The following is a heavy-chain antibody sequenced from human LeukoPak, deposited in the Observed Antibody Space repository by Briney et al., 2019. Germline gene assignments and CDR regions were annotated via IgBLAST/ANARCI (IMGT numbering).Heavy chain of an antibody. CDR1: GGSISTYY. CDR3: ARDRDYYDSSGYYWYFDL. J-gene: IGHJ2*01. D-gene: IGHD3-22*01. CDR2: IYTSGST. V-gene: IGHV4-4*07. Sequence: SSETLSLTCTVSGGSISTYYWSWIRQPAGKGLEWIGRIYTSGSTNYNPSLKSRVTISVDKYKHQLSLKLNTVPAADTAVYYCARDRDYYDSSGYYWYFDLWGRGTLVTVS.